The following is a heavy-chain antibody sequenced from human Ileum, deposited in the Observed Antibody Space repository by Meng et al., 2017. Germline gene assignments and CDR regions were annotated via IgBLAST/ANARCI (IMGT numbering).Heavy chain of an antibody. CDR2: AGT. J-gene: IGHJ4*02. CDR1: GGSVSTSDYQ. D-gene: IGHD7-27*01. CDR3: ARDHWGSLDY. Sequence: QLQLQESGPGLVRPSATLSLICTVSGGSVSTSDYQWCWIRQPPGKGLEWIGYAGTNYNPSLKSRVTISVDTSKRQFSLKLTSVTAADTAVYYCARDHWGSLDYWGQGILVTVSS. V-gene: IGHV4-61*08.